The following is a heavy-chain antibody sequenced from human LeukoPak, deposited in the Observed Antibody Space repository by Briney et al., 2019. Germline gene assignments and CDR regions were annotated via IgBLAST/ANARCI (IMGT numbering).Heavy chain of an antibody. CDR2: INPNSGGT. Sequence: GASVTVSCKASGYTFTGYYMHWVRQAPGQGLEWMGWINPNSGGTNYAQKFQGWVTMTRGTSISTAYMELSRLRSDDTAVYYCARGDRAQGTAGYDSSGTDYWGQGTLVTVSS. D-gene: IGHD3-22*01. CDR1: GYTFTGYY. J-gene: IGHJ4*02. CDR3: ARGDRAQGTAGYDSSGTDY. V-gene: IGHV1-2*04.